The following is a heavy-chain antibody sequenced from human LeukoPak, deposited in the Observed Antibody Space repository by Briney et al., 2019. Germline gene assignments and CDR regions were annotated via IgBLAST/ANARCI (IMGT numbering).Heavy chain of an antibody. CDR1: RFTFSSYE. CDR3: ARDPYNGAYSEGYYYYFMDV. J-gene: IGHJ6*03. CDR2: ISSSGSTR. V-gene: IGHV3-48*03. Sequence: GGPLRLSCAASRFTFSSYEMNWVRQAPGKGREWVSYISSSGSTRYYADSVKGRFTISRDNAKNSLYLQMNSLRVEDTAVYYCARDPYNGAYSEGYYYYFMDVWGKGTTVTVSS. D-gene: IGHD1-1*01.